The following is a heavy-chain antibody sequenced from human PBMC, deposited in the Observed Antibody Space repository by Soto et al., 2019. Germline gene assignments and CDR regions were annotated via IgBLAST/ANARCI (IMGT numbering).Heavy chain of an antibody. Sequence: ASVKVSCKVSGYTLTELSMHWVRQAPGKGLEWMGGFDPEDGETIYAQKFQGRVTMTEGTSTDTAYMELSSLRSEDTAVYYCATDISYYYDSSGSATCPSRQGTLLTVS. CDR3: ATDISYYYDSSGSATCP. D-gene: IGHD3-22*01. CDR1: GYTLTELS. V-gene: IGHV1-24*01. J-gene: IGHJ5*02. CDR2: FDPEDGET.